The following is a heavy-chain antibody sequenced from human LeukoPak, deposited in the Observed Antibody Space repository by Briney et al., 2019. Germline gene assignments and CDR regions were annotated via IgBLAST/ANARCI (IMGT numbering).Heavy chain of an antibody. V-gene: IGHV3-74*01. CDR3: ATDWGDWTM. J-gene: IGHJ4*02. D-gene: IGHD3-16*01. CDR1: GFAFSNYL. CDR2: ITGDRSNT. Sequence: GGSLRLSCAGSGFAFSNYLIHWVRQAPGKGLVWVSRITGDRSNTLYADSVQGRFTISRDNAKNTVYLQMNSLRAEDTAVYYCATDWGDWTMWGQGTLVTVSS.